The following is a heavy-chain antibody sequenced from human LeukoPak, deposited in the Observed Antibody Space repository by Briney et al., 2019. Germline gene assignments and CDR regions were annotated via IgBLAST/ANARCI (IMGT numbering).Heavy chain of an antibody. CDR1: GGTFSSYA. D-gene: IGHD3-22*01. J-gene: IGHJ4*02. Sequence: ASVKVSCKASGGTFSSYAISWVRQAPGQGLEWMRRIIPILGIANYAQKFQGRVTITADKSTSTAYMELSSLRSEDTAVYYCASTYYYDSSGYYYPLFDYWGQGTLVTVSS. CDR2: IIPILGIA. CDR3: ASTYYYDSSGYYYPLFDY. V-gene: IGHV1-69*04.